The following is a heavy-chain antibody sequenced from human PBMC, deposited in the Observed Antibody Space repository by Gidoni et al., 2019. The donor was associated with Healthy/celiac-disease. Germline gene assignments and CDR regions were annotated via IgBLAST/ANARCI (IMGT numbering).Heavy chain of an antibody. CDR1: GFTFSSYW. CDR2: INSDGSST. J-gene: IGHJ6*02. V-gene: IGHV3-74*01. CDR3: ARRCYYYYGMDV. Sequence: EVQLVESGVGLVQPGGSLRLSCAASGFTFSSYWMHWVRQAPGKGLVWVSRINSDGSSTSYADSVKGRFTISRDNAKNTLYLQMNSLRAEDTAVYYCARRCYYYYGMDVWGQGTTVTVSS.